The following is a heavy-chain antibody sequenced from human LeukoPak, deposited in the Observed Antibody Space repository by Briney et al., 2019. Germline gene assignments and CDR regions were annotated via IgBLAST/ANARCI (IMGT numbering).Heavy chain of an antibody. CDR1: GFTFSNAW. CDR2: IKSKTDGGTT. V-gene: IGHV3-15*07. Sequence: GGSLRLSCAASGFTFSNAWMNWVRQAPGKGLEWVGRIKSKTDGGTTDYAAPVKGRFTISRDDSKNTLYLQMNSLKTEDTAVYYCTTEYLVTTDYYFDYWGQGTLVIVSS. J-gene: IGHJ4*02. CDR3: TTEYLVTTDYYFDY. D-gene: IGHD4-17*01.